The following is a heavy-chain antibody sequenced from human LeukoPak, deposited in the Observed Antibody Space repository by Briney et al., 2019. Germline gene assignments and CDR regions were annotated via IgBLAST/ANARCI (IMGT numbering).Heavy chain of an antibody. D-gene: IGHD1-7*01. CDR3: ARDDDWNYEDY. Sequence: PGGSLRLSCAGFGFTISNYAVSWVRQAPGKGLQWVANIKQDGSEKYYVDSVKGRFTISRDNAKKSLYLQMNSLRAEDTAVYYCARDDDWNYEDYWGQGTLVTVSS. J-gene: IGHJ4*02. CDR2: IKQDGSEK. V-gene: IGHV3-7*01. CDR1: GFTISNYA.